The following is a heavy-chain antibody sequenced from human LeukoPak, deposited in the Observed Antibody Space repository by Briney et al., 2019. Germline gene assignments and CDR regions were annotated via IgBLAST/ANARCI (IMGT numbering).Heavy chain of an antibody. Sequence: PSETLSLTCTVSGGSINSNSYYWGWIRQPPGKGLEWIASIYYSGSTYYNPSLKSRVTISVDTSKNQFSLKLSSVTAADTAVYYCARRYCTNGVCYRSAFDIWGQGTMVTVSS. D-gene: IGHD2-8*01. V-gene: IGHV4-39*07. CDR3: ARRYCTNGVCYRSAFDI. J-gene: IGHJ3*02. CDR1: GGSINSNSYY. CDR2: IYYSGST.